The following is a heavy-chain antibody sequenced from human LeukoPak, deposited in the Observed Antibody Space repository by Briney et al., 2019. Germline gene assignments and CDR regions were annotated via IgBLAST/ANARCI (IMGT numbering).Heavy chain of an antibody. CDR1: GGSFSGYY. CDR3: ARGMWLWDY. D-gene: IGHD5-12*01. J-gene: IGHJ4*02. V-gene: IGHV4-34*01. Sequence: ETLSLTCAVYGGSFSGYYWSWIRQPPGKGLEWIGEINHSGSTNYNPPLKSRVTISVDTSKNQFSLKLSSVTAADTAVYYCARGMWLWDYWGQGTLVTVSS. CDR2: INHSGST.